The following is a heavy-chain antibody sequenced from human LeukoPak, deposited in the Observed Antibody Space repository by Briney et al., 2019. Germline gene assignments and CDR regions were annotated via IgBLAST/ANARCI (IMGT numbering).Heavy chain of an antibody. D-gene: IGHD5/OR15-5a*01. Sequence: PSETLSLTCTVSGYSISSGYYWGWIRQPPGKGLEWIGSIYHSGSTYYNPSLKSRVTISVDTSKNQFSLKLSSVTAAGTAVYYCARANRVSLYYFDYWGQGTLVTVSS. CDR3: ARANRVSLYYFDY. CDR2: IYHSGST. J-gene: IGHJ4*02. V-gene: IGHV4-38-2*02. CDR1: GYSISSGYY.